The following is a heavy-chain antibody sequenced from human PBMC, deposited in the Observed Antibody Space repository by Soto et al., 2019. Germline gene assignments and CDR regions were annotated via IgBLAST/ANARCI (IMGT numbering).Heavy chain of an antibody. V-gene: IGHV1-69*13. CDR2: IIPIFGTA. CDR1: GGTFSSYA. D-gene: IGHD3-22*01. Sequence: ASVKVSCKASGGTFSSYAISWVRQAPGQGLEWMGGIIPIFGTANYAQKFQGRVTITADESTSTAYMELSSLRSEDTAVYYCARDYGDDSSGFRVFDIWGQRSTVTVSS. J-gene: IGHJ3*02. CDR3: ARDYGDDSSGFRVFDI.